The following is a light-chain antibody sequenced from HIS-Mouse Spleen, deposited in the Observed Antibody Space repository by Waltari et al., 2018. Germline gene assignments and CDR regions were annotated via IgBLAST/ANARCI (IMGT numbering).Light chain of an antibody. CDR2: QDS. V-gene: IGLV3-1*01. CDR3: QAWDSSTAV. Sequence: SYELTQPPSVSASPGQTASITCSGDNLGDKYACWYQQKPGQSPVLVIYQDSKRPSGIPERFSGSNSGNTATLTISGTQAMDEADYYCQAWDSSTAVFGTGTKVTVL. CDR1: NLGDKY. J-gene: IGLJ1*01.